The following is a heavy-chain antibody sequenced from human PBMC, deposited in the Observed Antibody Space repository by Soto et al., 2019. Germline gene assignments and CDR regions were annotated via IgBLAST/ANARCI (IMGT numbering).Heavy chain of an antibody. D-gene: IGHD2-15*01. CDR3: ARVIGYCSGGSCYRIFDY. V-gene: IGHV1-69*02. CDR2: IIPILGIA. CDR1: GGTFSSYT. J-gene: IGHJ4*02. Sequence: QVQLVQSGAEVKKPGSSVKVSCKASGGTFSSYTISWVRQAPGQGLEWMGRIIPILGIANYAQKFQGRVTIPADKFTSTAYIERSSLRSEDTAVYYCARVIGYCSGGSCYRIFDYWGQGTLVTVSS.